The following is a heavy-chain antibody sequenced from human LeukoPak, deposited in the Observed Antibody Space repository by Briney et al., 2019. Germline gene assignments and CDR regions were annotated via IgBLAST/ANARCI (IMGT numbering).Heavy chain of an antibody. CDR1: GFTFSSYS. D-gene: IGHD3-3*01. CDR2: ISSSSSYI. V-gene: IGHV3-21*01. CDR3: ASVGGIFGVVNLLPDY. Sequence: KSGGSLRLSCAASGFTFSSYSMNWVRQAPGKGLEWVSSISSSSSYIYYADSVKGRFTISRDNAKNSLYLQMNSLRAEDTAVYYCASVGGIFGVVNLLPDYWGRGTLVTVSS. J-gene: IGHJ4*02.